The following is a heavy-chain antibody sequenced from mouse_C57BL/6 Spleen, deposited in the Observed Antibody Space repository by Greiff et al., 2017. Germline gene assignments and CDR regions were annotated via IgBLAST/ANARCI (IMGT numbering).Heavy chain of an antibody. CDR3: ARYVIGREYFDY. CDR1: GFTFTDYY. CDR2: IRNRANGYTT. J-gene: IGHJ2*01. D-gene: IGHD2-4*01. V-gene: IGHV7-3*01. Sequence: EVLLVESGGGLIQPGGSLSLSCAASGFTFTDYYIGWVRQPPGKALEWLGFIRNRANGYTTEYSVSVKGRFTISRDNSQSILYLQMNALRAEDSATYYCARYVIGREYFDYWGQGTTVTVS.